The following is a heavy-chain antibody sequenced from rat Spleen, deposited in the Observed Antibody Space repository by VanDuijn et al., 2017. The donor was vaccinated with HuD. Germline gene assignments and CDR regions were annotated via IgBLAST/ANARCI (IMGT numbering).Heavy chain of an antibody. CDR1: GFTFSNYY. Sequence: EVQLVESGGGLVQPGRSMKLSCAASGFTFSNYYMAWVRQAPTKGLEWVASISTGGGNTYYPDSVKGRFTISRDNAKSTLYLQMDSLRSEDTAIYYCTRGYVMDAWGQGASVTVSS. CDR3: TRGYVMDA. J-gene: IGHJ4*01. V-gene: IGHV5-25*01. CDR2: ISTGGGNT.